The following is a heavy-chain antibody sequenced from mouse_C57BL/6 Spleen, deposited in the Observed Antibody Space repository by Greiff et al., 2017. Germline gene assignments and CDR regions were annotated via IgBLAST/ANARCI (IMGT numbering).Heavy chain of an antibody. CDR1: GYTFTDYE. CDR2: IDPETGGT. V-gene: IGHV1-15*01. Sequence: QVQLQQSGAELVRPGASVTLSCKASGYTFTDYEMHWVKQTPVHGLEWIGAIDPETGGTAYNQKFKGKAIRTADKSSSTAYMELRSLTSEVSAVYYCTRKEDFAWFAYWGQGTLVTVSA. J-gene: IGHJ3*01. CDR3: TRKEDFAWFAY.